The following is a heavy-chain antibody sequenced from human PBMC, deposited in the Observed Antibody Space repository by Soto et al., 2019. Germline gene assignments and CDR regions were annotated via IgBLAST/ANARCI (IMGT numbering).Heavy chain of an antibody. CDR2: IIPIFGTA. Sequence: SVKVSCKASGGTFSSDAISWVRQAPGEGLEWMGGIIPIFGTANYAQKFQGRVTITADESTSTAYMELSSLRSEDTAVYYCARDQKIARYYYYYYGMDVWGQGTTVTVSS. V-gene: IGHV1-69*13. CDR1: GGTFSSDA. D-gene: IGHD6-13*01. CDR3: ARDQKIARYYYYYYGMDV. J-gene: IGHJ6*02.